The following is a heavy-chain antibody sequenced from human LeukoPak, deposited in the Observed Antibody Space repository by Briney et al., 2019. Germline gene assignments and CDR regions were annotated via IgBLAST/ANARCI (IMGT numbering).Heavy chain of an antibody. CDR1: GGSISSDSYY. CDR3: ARQQIAAARFDD. CDR2: IYSGGST. J-gene: IGHJ4*02. D-gene: IGHD6-13*01. V-gene: IGHV4-39*01. Sequence: SETLSLTCTVSGGSISSDSYYWGWIRQPPGKGLEWIGSIYSGGSTYYNPSLKSRFIISVDTSKNQFSLKVSSVTAADTAVYYCARQQIAAARFDDWGQGTLATVPS.